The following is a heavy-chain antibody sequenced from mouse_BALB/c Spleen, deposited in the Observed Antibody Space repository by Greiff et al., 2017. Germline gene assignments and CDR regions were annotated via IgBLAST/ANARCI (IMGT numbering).Heavy chain of an antibody. J-gene: IGHJ4*01. CDR1: GFTFSSYA. D-gene: IGHD2-1*01. CDR2: ISSGGSYT. CDR3: ARERGNPYAMDY. Sequence: DVKLVESGGGLVKPGGSLKLSCAASGFTFSSYAMSWVRQSPEKRLEWVAEISSGGSYTYYPDTVTGRFTISRDNAKNTLYLEMSSLRSEDTAMYYCARERGNPYAMDYWGQGTSVTVSS. V-gene: IGHV5-9-4*01.